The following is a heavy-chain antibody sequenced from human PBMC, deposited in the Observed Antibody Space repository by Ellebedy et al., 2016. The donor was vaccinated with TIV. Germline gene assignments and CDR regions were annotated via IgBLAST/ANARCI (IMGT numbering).Heavy chain of an antibody. D-gene: IGHD3-16*01. V-gene: IGHV3-15*07. J-gene: IGHJ4*02. CDR2: IKSKTDGGTT. CDR3: TTGGMSTLR. CDR1: GFTFSKAW. Sequence: GESLKISCAASGFTFSKAWMNWLRQAPGKGLEWVGRIKSKTDGGTTDNAASVKGRFTISRDDSKNTLYLQMNSLKTEDTAVYYCTTGGMSTLRWGQGTLVTVSS.